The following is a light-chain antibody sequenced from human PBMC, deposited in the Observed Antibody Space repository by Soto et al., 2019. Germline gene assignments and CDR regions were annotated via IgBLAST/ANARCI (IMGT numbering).Light chain of an antibody. J-gene: IGLJ3*02. CDR1: SSNIGAGYD. CDR3: QSYDSSLGGWV. V-gene: IGLV1-40*01. CDR2: GNS. Sequence: QSVLTQPPSVSGAPGQRVTISCTGSSSNIGAGYDVPWYQQLPGTAPKLLIYGNSNRPSGVPDRLSGSKSGTSASLAITGLQAEDEADYYCQSYDSSLGGWVFGGGTKLTVL.